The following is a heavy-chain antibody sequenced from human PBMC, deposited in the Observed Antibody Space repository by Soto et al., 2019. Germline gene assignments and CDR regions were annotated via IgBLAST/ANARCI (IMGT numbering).Heavy chain of an antibody. J-gene: IGHJ5*02. CDR2: INAANGDT. CDR1: GYTFTSYG. Sequence: GASVKVSCKASGYTFTSYGISWVRQAPGQRLEWMGWINAANGDTKYSPKFQGRVTITRDTSASTAYMELSSLRSEDTAVYYCVRRHVSATGIDWFDPWGQGTQVTV. V-gene: IGHV1-3*01. D-gene: IGHD6-13*01. CDR3: VRRHVSATGIDWFDP.